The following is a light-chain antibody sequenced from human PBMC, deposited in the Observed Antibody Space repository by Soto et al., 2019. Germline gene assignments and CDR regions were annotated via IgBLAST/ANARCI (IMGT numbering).Light chain of an antibody. CDR1: QSISSY. Sequence: DIQMTQSPSSLSASVGDRVTISCRASQSISSYVDWFQQKPGKVPKVLIYAASSLQSGVPSRFSGSGSGTDFTLTISSLQPEDFATYYCQQSYSTPRTFGQGTKVDIK. V-gene: IGKV1-39*01. CDR2: AAS. CDR3: QQSYSTPRT. J-gene: IGKJ1*01.